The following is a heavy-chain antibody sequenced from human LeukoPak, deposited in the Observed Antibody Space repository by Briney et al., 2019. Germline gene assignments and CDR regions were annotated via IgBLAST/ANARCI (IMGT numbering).Heavy chain of an antibody. CDR1: GGSISSGGYY. D-gene: IGHD6-13*01. CDR2: IYYSGST. V-gene: IGHV4-31*03. CDR3: ARYGGSLAAAGFREAFDI. J-gene: IGHJ3*02. Sequence: SQTLSLTCTVSGGSISSGGYYWSWIRQHPGKGLEWIGYIYYSGSTYYNPSLKSRVTISVDTSKNQFSLKLSSVTAADTAVYYCARYGGSLAAAGFREAFDIWGQGTMVTVSS.